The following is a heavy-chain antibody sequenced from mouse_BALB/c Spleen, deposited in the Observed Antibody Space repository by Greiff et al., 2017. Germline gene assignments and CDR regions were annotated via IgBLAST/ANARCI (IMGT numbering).Heavy chain of an antibody. V-gene: IGHV14-1*02. D-gene: IGHD2-3*01. CDR1: GFNIKDYY. J-gene: IGHJ4*01. CDR2: IDPENGNT. CDR3: ASDGYYAMDY. Sequence: EVQLQQSGAELVRPGALVKLSCKASGFNIKDYYMHWVKQRPEQGLEWIGWIDPENGNTIYDPKFQGKASITADTSSNTAYLQLSSLTSEDNAVYYCASDGYYAMDYWGQGTSVTVSS.